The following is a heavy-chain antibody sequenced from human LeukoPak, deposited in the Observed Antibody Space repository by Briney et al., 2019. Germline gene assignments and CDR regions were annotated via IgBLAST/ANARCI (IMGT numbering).Heavy chain of an antibody. CDR2: IYSGGST. J-gene: IGHJ4*02. V-gene: IGHV3-66*01. D-gene: IGHD3-10*01. CDR1: GFTVSSNY. CDR3: ARDLIWFGESY. Sequence: GGSLRLSCAASGFTVSSNYMSWVRQAPGKGLEWVSVIYSGGSTYYADSVKGRFTISRDNSKNTLYLQMNSLRAEDTAVYYCARDLIWFGESYWGQGTLVTVSS.